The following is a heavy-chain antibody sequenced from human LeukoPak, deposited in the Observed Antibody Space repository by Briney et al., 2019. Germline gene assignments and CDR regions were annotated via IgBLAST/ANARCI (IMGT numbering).Heavy chain of an antibody. Sequence: ASVKVSCKASGYTFTAHYMHWVRQAPGQGLEWMGRINPNSGVTNYAQKFQGRVTMTRYTSISTAYMELSRLTPDDTAVYYCARDSRGFSVDPWGQGTLVTVSS. J-gene: IGHJ5*02. D-gene: IGHD2-15*01. CDR1: GYTFTAHY. V-gene: IGHV1-2*06. CDR2: INPNSGVT. CDR3: ARDSRGFSVDP.